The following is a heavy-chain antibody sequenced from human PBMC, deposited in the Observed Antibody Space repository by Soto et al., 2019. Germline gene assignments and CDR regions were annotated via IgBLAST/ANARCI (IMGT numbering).Heavy chain of an antibody. Sequence: AGGSLRLSCAASGFSFSRHGMHWVRQAPGKGLEWVAVISYDGSNQDYADSVKGRFSISRDNSKNTVYLQMNSLRVEDSAVYYCARDRSSTYYYGMDLWGQGTTVTVSS. J-gene: IGHJ6*02. V-gene: IGHV3-30-3*01. CDR1: GFSFSRHG. CDR3: ARDRSSTYYYGMDL. D-gene: IGHD6-19*01. CDR2: ISYDGSNQ.